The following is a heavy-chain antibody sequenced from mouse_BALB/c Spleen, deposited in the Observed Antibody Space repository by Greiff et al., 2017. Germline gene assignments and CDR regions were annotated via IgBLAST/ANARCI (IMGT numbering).Heavy chain of an antibody. CDR1: GYSITSDYA. Sequence: ESGPGLVKPSQSLSLTCTVTGYSITSDYAWNWIRQFPGNKLEWMGYISYSGSTSYNPSLKSRISITRDTSKNQFFLQLNSVTTEDTATYYCARGEYDCAWFAYWGQGTLVTVSA. CDR3: ARGEYDCAWFAY. CDR2: ISYSGST. J-gene: IGHJ3*01. D-gene: IGHD2-14*01. V-gene: IGHV3-2*02.